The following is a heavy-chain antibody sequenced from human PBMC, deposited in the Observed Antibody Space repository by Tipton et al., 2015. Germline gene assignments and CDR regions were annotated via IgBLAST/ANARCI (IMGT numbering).Heavy chain of an antibody. CDR1: KFTFSSYW. J-gene: IGHJ6*02. Sequence: SLRLSCLASKFTFSSYWMSWVRQAPGKGLEWVATIKYDGGEKYYVDSVKGRFTISRDNAKNSLYLQMNSLRAEDTAVYYCARLPRDYYYYYGMDVWGQGTTVTVSS. V-gene: IGHV3-7*03. CDR3: ARLPRDYYYYYGMDV. CDR2: IKYDGGEK.